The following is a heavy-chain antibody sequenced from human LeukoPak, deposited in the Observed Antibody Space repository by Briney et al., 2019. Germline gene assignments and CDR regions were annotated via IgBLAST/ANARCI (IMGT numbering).Heavy chain of an antibody. CDR3: ERQGGYSYGSPWFDP. J-gene: IGHJ5*02. D-gene: IGHD5-18*01. V-gene: IGHV4-4*07. CDR2: IYTSGST. Sequence: RSSETLSLTCTVSSGSIRSYYWSWTRQPAGKGLEWIGRIYTSGSTNYNPSLKSRVTMSVDTSKNQFPLKLSSVTAADTAVYYSERQGGYSYGSPWFDPWGQGTLVTVSS. CDR1: SGSIRSYY.